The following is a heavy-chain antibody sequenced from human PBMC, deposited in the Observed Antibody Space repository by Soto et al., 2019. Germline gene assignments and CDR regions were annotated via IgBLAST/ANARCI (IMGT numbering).Heavy chain of an antibody. CDR2: INHSGST. CDR1: GGSFSGYY. V-gene: IGHV4-34*01. J-gene: IGHJ4*02. Sequence: ASETLSLTCAVYGGSFSGYYWSWIRQPPGKGLEWIGEINHSGSTNYNPSLKSRVTISVDTSKNQFSLKLSSVTAADTAVYYCARGEASYFDYWGQGTLVTVSS. CDR3: ARGEASYFDY.